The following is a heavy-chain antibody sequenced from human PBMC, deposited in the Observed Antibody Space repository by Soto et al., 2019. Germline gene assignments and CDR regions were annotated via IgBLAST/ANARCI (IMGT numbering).Heavy chain of an antibody. CDR2: INHMGSL. CDR1: GGSMTSGDQY. CDR3: ARELPQRQGRNMDV. V-gene: IGHV4-31*03. Sequence: NPSETLSLTCTVTGGSMTSGDQYWTWIRHRPGEGLEWFGYINHMGSLYYNPSLKSRVSMSVDTSKNQFSLNLSSVTAADTDVYYCARELPQRQGRNMDVWGNRTRVSVSS. D-gene: IGHD1-1*01. J-gene: IGHJ6*04.